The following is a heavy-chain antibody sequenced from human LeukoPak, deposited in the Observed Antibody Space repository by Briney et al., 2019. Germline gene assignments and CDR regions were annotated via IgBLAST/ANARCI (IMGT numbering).Heavy chain of an antibody. V-gene: IGHV3-23*01. CDR1: GFTFSSDA. CDR2: ISGSGGST. J-gene: IGHJ4*02. Sequence: GGSLRLSCAASGFTFSSDAMSWVRQAPGKGLEWVSAISGSGGSTYYADSVKGRFTISRDNSKNTLYLQMNSLRAEDTAVYYCARDPNWNDVTDYWGQGTLVTVSS. D-gene: IGHD1-20*01. CDR3: ARDPNWNDVTDY.